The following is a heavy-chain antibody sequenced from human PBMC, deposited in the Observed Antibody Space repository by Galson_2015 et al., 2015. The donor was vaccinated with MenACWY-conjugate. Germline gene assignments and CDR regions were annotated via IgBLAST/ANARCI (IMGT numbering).Heavy chain of an antibody. J-gene: IGHJ2*01. Sequence: SLRLSCAASGFTFSTYWMSWVRQAPGKGLEWVANIKEDGSDKYYVDSMRGRFTISRDNAKNSLYLQMNSLRAEDTSLYFCAKNLRTVAGLDLWGRGTLVTVSS. V-gene: IGHV3-7*01. CDR2: IKEDGSDK. D-gene: IGHD6-19*01. CDR3: AKNLRTVAGLDL. CDR1: GFTFSTYW.